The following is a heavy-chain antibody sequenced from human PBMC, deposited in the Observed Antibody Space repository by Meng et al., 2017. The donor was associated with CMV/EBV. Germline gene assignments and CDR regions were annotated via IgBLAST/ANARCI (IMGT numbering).Heavy chain of an antibody. J-gene: IGHJ4*02. Sequence: HVPLVRAGAEVKKPGASGKASCKASGYTFTSYGISWVRQAPGQGLEWMGWVSAYNGNTNYAQKLQGRVTMTTDTSTSTAYMELRSLRSDDTAVYYCARGGRYYYDSSGYCDYWGQGTLVTVSS. CDR3: ARGGRYYYDSSGYCDY. CDR2: VSAYNGNT. CDR1: GYTFTSYG. D-gene: IGHD3-22*01. V-gene: IGHV1-18*01.